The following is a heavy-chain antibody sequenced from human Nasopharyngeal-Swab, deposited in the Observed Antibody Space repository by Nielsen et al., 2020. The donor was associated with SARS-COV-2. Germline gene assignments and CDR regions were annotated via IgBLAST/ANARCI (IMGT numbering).Heavy chain of an antibody. Sequence: ASVKASCKASGYTFTSYAMHWVRQAPGQRLEWMGWINAGNGNTKYSQKFQGRVTITRDTSASTAYMELSSLRSEDTAVYYCARDRPITIFGVVIMNYGMDVWGQGTTVTVSS. J-gene: IGHJ6*02. V-gene: IGHV1-3*01. CDR3: ARDRPITIFGVVIMNYGMDV. CDR2: INAGNGNT. D-gene: IGHD3-3*01. CDR1: GYTFTSYA.